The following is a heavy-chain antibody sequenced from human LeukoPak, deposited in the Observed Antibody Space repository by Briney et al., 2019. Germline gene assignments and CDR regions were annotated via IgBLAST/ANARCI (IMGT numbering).Heavy chain of an antibody. J-gene: IGHJ4*02. D-gene: IGHD6-19*01. V-gene: IGHV3-48*03. CDR1: GFTFSSYE. CDR3: ARRGASSGGLDY. CDR2: ISSSGSTI. Sequence: PGGSLRLSCAAPGFTFSSYEMNWVRQAPGKGLEWVSYISSSGSTIYYADSLKGRFTISRDNAKNSLYLQMNSLRAEDTAVYYCARRGASSGGLDYWGQGTLVTVSS.